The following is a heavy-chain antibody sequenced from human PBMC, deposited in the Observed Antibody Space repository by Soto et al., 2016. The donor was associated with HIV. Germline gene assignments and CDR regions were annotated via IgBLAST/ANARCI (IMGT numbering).Heavy chain of an antibody. CDR1: IQLRFLR. J-gene: IGHJ2*01. CDR2: WSSWGH. V-gene: IGHV3-13*04. CDR3: ARGEEADNWYFDL. D-gene: IGHD1-26*01. Sequence: EVQLVESGEAWFSRGVPETLLCSLWIQLRFLRHALGPPTSRKRSGMGLIHWSSWGHRVSASVKGRFTISRENAGNSLYLQMNSLRAGDTAVYYCARGEEADNWYFDLWGRGTLVTVPQ.